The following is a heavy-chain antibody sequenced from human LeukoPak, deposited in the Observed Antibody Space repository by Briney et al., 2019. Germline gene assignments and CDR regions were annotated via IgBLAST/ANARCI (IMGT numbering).Heavy chain of an antibody. Sequence: GGSLRLSCVASGFTFSNYAMTWARQAPGKGLEWVSTISSGSDNTYYADSVKGRFTISRDNSKNTLYLQMNSLRVEDTAVYYCYCSSSTCYAEGGFSWGQGTLLTVSS. D-gene: IGHD2-2*01. V-gene: IGHV3-23*01. CDR2: ISSGSDNT. CDR1: GFTFSNYA. CDR3: YCSSSTCYAEGGFS. J-gene: IGHJ5*02.